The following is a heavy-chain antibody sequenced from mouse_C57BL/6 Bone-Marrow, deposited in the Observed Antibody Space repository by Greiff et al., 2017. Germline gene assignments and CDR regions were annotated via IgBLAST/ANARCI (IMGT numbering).Heavy chain of an antibody. CDR3: ARRTITTVPAWFAY. Sequence: QVQLKQPGAELVRPGTSVKLSCKASGYTFTSYWMHWVKQRPGQGLEWIGVIDPSDSYTNYNQKFKGKATLTVDTSSSTAYMQLSSLTSEDSAVYYCARRTITTVPAWFAYWGQGTLVTVSA. CDR1: GYTFTSYW. J-gene: IGHJ3*01. CDR2: IDPSDSYT. D-gene: IGHD1-1*01. V-gene: IGHV1-59*01.